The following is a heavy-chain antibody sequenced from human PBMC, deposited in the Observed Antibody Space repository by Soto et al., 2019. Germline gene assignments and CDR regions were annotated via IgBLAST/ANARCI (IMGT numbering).Heavy chain of an antibody. CDR3: AKGTGFLNWFDP. Sequence: HPGGSLRLSCAASGFPFSNFGMNWVRQSPGKGLEWVSAIGGVVGTTFYTDSVKGRFTISRDNSKNTLYLQMNSLRAEDTAVYYCAKGTGFLNWFDPWGQGTLVTVSS. J-gene: IGHJ5*02. V-gene: IGHV3-23*01. CDR2: IGGVVGTT. D-gene: IGHD3-3*01. CDR1: GFPFSNFG.